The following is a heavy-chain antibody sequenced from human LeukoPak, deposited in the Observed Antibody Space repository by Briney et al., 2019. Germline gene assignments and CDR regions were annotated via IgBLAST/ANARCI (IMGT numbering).Heavy chain of an antibody. Sequence: ASVKVSCKASGYTFTSYDINWVRQATGQGLEWMGWMNPNSGNTGYAQKSQGRVTMTRNTSISTAYMELSSLRSEDTAVYYCARGRGITFGGVIVSNWFDPWGQGTLVTVSS. J-gene: IGHJ5*02. CDR3: ARGRGITFGGVIVSNWFDP. V-gene: IGHV1-8*01. D-gene: IGHD3-16*02. CDR1: GYTFTSYD. CDR2: MNPNSGNT.